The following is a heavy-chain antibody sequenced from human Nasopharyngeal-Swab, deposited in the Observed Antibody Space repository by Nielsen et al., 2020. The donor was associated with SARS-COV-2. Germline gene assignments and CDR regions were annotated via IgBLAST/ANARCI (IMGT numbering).Heavy chain of an antibody. CDR1: GGSFSGYY. D-gene: IGHD3-10*01. CDR3: ARTSSGSSYYYYYGMDV. J-gene: IGHJ6*02. V-gene: IGHV4-34*01. CDR2: INHSGST. Sequence: SETLSLTCAVYGGSFSGYYWSWIRQPPGKGLEWIGEINHSGSTNYNPSLKSRVTISVDTSKNQFSLKLSSVTAADTAVYYCARTSSGSSYYYYYGMDVWGQGTTVTASS.